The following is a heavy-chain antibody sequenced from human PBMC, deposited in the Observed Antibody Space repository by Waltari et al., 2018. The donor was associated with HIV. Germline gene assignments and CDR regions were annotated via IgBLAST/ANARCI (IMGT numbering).Heavy chain of an antibody. CDR3: ATYDYVDYRRAH. V-gene: IGHV3-49*04. J-gene: IGHJ4*02. CDR1: GFTFGDNA. D-gene: IGHD4-17*01. Sequence: SGFTFGDNAMTWVRQAPGKGLEWVGSIRSKAFGGTAQYATSVEGRFIVSRDDSQSIAYLQMNGLKTEDTAVYYCATYDYVDYRRAHWGQGTLVTVSS. CDR2: IRSKAFGGTA.